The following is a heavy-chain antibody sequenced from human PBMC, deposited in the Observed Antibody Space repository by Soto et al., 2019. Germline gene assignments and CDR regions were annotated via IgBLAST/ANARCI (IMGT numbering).Heavy chain of an antibody. J-gene: IGHJ4*02. CDR3: AGDGGQSGSSRGHNT. CDR1: GFPVNNYG. CDR2: MWYDGTEK. D-gene: IGHD2-15*01. Sequence: QVKLVESGGGVVQPGKSLRLSCAASGFPVNNYGMQWVRQAPGKGLEWVALMWYDGTEKYDVDSAKGRFTISRDNSRKTLYGEMSALRSDNTAVYCCAGDGGQSGSSRGHNTGGRGTGVIAPS. V-gene: IGHV3-33*02.